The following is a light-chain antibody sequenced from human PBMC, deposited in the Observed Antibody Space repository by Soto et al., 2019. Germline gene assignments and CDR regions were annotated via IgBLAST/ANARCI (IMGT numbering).Light chain of an antibody. CDR3: SSYAGSPTVI. CDR1: SSDVGGSNF. CDR2: EVS. V-gene: IGLV2-8*01. J-gene: IGLJ2*01. Sequence: QSALTQPPSASGSLGQSVTISCTGTSSDVGGSNFVSWYQQHPGKAPKLLICEVSRRPSRVPDRFSGSKSGNTASLTVSGLQAEDEADYYCSSYAGSPTVIFGGGTKLTVL.